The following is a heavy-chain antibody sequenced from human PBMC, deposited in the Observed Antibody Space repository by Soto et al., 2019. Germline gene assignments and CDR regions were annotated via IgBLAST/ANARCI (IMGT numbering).Heavy chain of an antibody. D-gene: IGHD1-1*01. Sequence: SETLSLTCTVSGGSVSSGAYYWSWIRQHPGKGLEWIGYIYYRGGTYYNPSLRGRITISSDTSKNQFSLKLSSVTAADTAVYYCARAPDGTVAFDVWGQGTLVTVSS. CDR3: ARAPDGTVAFDV. V-gene: IGHV4-31*03. J-gene: IGHJ4*02. CDR2: IYYRGGT. CDR1: GGSVSSGAYY.